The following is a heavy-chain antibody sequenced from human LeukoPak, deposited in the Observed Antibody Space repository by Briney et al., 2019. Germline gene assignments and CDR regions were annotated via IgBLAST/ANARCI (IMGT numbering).Heavy chain of an antibody. J-gene: IGHJ5*02. Sequence: PSETLSLTCTVSGGAISSYYWSWIRQPPGKGLEWIGYIYYSGGTKYNPSLMSRVTISVDRAQSQFSLSLSSATAADTALYYCARGRDRSKAGDLWGQGSLVILSS. CDR2: IYYSGGT. D-gene: IGHD5-24*01. CDR3: ARGRDRSKAGDL. CDR1: GGAISSYY. V-gene: IGHV4-59*01.